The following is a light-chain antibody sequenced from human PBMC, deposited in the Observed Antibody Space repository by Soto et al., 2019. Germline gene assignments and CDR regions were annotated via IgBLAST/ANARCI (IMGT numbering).Light chain of an antibody. V-gene: IGLV2-8*01. CDR3: SACSGSNNPYV. CDR1: SSDVGGCKF. J-gene: IGLJ1*01. Sequence: QSALTQPPSASGSPGQSVTISCTGTSSDVGGCKFVFWYQQYPGKAPKLIIYEVSKRPSGVPDRFSGFKSGHTASLTVSGLQAEDEADYYCSACSGSNNPYVFGTGTKLTVL. CDR2: EVS.